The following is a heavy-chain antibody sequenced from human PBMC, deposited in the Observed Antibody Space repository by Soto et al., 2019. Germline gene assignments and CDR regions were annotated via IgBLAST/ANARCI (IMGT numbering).Heavy chain of an antibody. Sequence: QVQLVQSGAEVKKPGASVTVSCKASGYTFTNYGISWVRQAPGQGLEWMGWISAYNGDTNYAQKVQGRVTMTTDTSASTAYMELRSLRSDDTAMYYCARDSLGTETTAWLDPWGQGTLVTVSS. J-gene: IGHJ5*02. CDR3: ARDSLGTETTAWLDP. CDR2: ISAYNGDT. V-gene: IGHV1-18*04. CDR1: GYTFTNYG. D-gene: IGHD1-1*01.